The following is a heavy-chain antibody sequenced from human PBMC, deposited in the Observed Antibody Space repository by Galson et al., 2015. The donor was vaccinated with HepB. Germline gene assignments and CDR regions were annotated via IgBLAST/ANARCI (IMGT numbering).Heavy chain of an antibody. CDR3: ARGSGRAAAGFEY. Sequence: CAISGDSVSSNSAAWHWIRQSPSRGLEWLGRTYYRSKWYNDYAVSVKSRITINPDISKNQFSLQLNSVTPEDTAVYYCARGSGRAAAGFEYWGQGTLVTVSS. CDR2: TYYRSKWYN. J-gene: IGHJ4*02. V-gene: IGHV6-1*01. D-gene: IGHD6-13*01. CDR1: GDSVSSNSAA.